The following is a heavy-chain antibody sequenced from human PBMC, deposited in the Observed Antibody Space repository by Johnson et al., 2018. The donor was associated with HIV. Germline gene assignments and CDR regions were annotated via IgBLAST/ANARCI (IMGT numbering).Heavy chain of an antibody. CDR1: GFTFDDYA. J-gene: IGHJ3*02. Sequence: VQLVESGGGLVQPGRSLRLSCAASGFTFDDYAMHSVRQAPGKGLEWVSGISGSGGNTYYADSVKGRFTISRDNSKNTLYLQMNSLRAEDTAVYYCAKDFYSSQPEGAFDIWGQGTMVTVSS. V-gene: IGHV3-23*04. D-gene: IGHD6-6*01. CDR2: ISGSGGNT. CDR3: AKDFYSSQPEGAFDI.